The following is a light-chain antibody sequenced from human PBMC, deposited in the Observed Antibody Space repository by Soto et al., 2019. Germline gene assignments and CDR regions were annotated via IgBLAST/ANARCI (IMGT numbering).Light chain of an antibody. Sequence: DIQMTQPPSSLSASVGDRVTITCRASQYIGDFLNWYQQTPGKPPKLLIFGASNLHIGVPSRFSGSGSGTEFTLTISNLLREDFATYYCQQSYFILGTFGRGTKVEI. CDR2: GAS. V-gene: IGKV1-39*01. J-gene: IGKJ1*01. CDR1: QYIGDF. CDR3: QQSYFILGT.